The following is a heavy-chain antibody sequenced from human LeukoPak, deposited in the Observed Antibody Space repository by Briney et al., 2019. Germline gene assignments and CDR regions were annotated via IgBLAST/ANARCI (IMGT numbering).Heavy chain of an antibody. CDR1: GFTFSSYG. CDR3: ARGQWLHDFYGMDV. V-gene: IGHV3-33*01. J-gene: IGHJ6*02. CDR2: IWYDGSSK. Sequence: GRSLRLSCAASGFTFSSYGMHWVRQAPGKGLEWVAVIWYDGSSKYYADSVKGRFTISRDNSKNTLYLQMNSLRAEDTAVYYCARGQWLHDFYGMDVWGQGTTVTVSS. D-gene: IGHD3-22*01.